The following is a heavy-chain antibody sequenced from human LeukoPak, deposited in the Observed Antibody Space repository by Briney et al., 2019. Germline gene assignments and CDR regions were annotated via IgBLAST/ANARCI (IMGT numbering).Heavy chain of an antibody. J-gene: IGHJ4*02. CDR3: AKGSLYDGSGYFILPFDY. V-gene: IGHV3-23*01. Sequence: GGSLRLSCEASGFTFSSYAMSWVRQAPGKGLEWVSAISGSGGSRYYADSVKGRFTISRDNSKNTLYLQMNSLRAEDTAVYYCAKGSLYDGSGYFILPFDYWGQGTLVTVSS. CDR2: ISGSGGSR. CDR1: GFTFSSYA. D-gene: IGHD3-22*01.